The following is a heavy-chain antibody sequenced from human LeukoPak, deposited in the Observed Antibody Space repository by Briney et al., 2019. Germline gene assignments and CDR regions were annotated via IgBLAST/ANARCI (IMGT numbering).Heavy chain of an antibody. J-gene: IGHJ5*02. CDR3: ARVGAIAARPDWFDP. V-gene: IGHV4-39*07. D-gene: IGHD6-6*01. Sequence: SETLSLTCTVSGGSISSNSYYWGWIRQPPGKGLEWIGSIYYSGSTYYNPSLKSRVTISVDTSKNQFSLKLSSVTAADTAVYYCARVGAIAARPDWFDPWGQGTLVTVSS. CDR1: GGSISSNSYY. CDR2: IYYSGST.